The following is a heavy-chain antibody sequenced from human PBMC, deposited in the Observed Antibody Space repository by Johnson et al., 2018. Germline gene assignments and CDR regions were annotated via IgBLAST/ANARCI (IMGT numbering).Heavy chain of an antibody. Sequence: VQLVESGGALVQPGGSLTLSCVDSGFTFGNWTMTWFRQAPGKGLEWVGFIRSKAYGGTTEYAAPVRGRFTIPRDDSKSIAYLQMNSLKTEDTAVYFCTREETTADFFYYGMDVWGQGTTVIVAS. V-gene: IGHV3-49*03. D-gene: IGHD4-11*01. CDR2: IRSKAYGGTT. CDR1: GFTFGNWT. J-gene: IGHJ6*02. CDR3: TREETTADFFYYGMDV.